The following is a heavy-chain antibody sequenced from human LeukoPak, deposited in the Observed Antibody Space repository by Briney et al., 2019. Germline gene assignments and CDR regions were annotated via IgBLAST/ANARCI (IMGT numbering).Heavy chain of an antibody. CDR3: AGAGAYCSSTSCWGSFDP. CDR2: IIPIFGTP. CDR1: GGTFSSYA. V-gene: IGHV1-69*06. Sequence: ASVKVSCKASGGTFSSYAISWVRQAPGQGLEWMGGIIPIFGTPNYAQKFQGRLTITADKSTSTAYMELSSLRSEDTAVYYCAGAGAYCSSTSCWGSFDPWGQGTLVTVSS. J-gene: IGHJ5*02. D-gene: IGHD2-2*01.